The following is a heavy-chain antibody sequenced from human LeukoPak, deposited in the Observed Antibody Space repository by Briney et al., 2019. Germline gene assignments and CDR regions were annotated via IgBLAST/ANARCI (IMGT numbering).Heavy chain of an antibody. CDR2: IKSKTDGGTT. V-gene: IGHV3-15*01. CDR1: GFTFSNAW. CDR3: TTDPLIQLWLPDAFDV. Sequence: GGSLRLSCAASGFTFSNAWMSWVRQAPGKGLEWVGRIKSKTDGGTTDYAAPVKGRFTISRGDSKNTLYLQMNSLKTEDTAVYYCTTDPLIQLWLPDAFDVWGQGTMVTVSS. D-gene: IGHD5-18*01. J-gene: IGHJ3*01.